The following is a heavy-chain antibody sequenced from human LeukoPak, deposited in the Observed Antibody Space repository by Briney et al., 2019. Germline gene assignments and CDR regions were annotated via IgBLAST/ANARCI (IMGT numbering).Heavy chain of an antibody. J-gene: IGHJ3*02. CDR3: ARRRKVPAPRAGDAFDI. CDR1: GDSISDYY. V-gene: IGHV4-59*08. Sequence: SETLSLTCSVSGDSISDYYWNWIRQPPGKGMEWIGYIYYSGSTNYSPSLKSRVTISVDKSKNQFSLKLSSVTAADTAIYYCARRRKVPAPRAGDAFDIWGQGAVVTVSS. D-gene: IGHD2-21*02. CDR2: IYYSGST.